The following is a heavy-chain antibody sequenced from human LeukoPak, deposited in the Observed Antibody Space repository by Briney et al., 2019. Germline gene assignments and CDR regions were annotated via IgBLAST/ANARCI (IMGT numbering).Heavy chain of an antibody. V-gene: IGHV3-9*01. J-gene: IGHJ4*02. CDR1: GFTFHDYA. CDR3: AKALGSTVTTRTYFDY. Sequence: PGGSLRLFCAASGFTFHDYAMHWVRQAPGKGLEWVSGLSWNGGNIGYAESVRGRFTISRDNAGNSLYLQMNSLRPEDTALYYCAKALGSTVTTRTYFDYWGQGTLVTVSS. D-gene: IGHD4-17*01. CDR2: LSWNGGNI.